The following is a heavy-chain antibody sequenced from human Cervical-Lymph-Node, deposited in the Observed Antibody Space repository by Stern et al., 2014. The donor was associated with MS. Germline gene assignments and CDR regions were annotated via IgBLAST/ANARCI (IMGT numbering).Heavy chain of an antibody. Sequence: VQLVQSGGGLVQPGGSLRLSCAASGFTFSSYAMHWVRQAPGKGLEYVSVISSNGGSIYYANSVKGRFTISRDNSKNTLYLHMGSLRVEDMAVYYCARGVTYCGGDCYGWYFDLWGRGTLVTVSS. J-gene: IGHJ2*01. D-gene: IGHD2-21*02. CDR3: ARGVTYCGGDCYGWYFDL. CDR2: ISSNGGSI. CDR1: GFTFSSYA. V-gene: IGHV3-64*01.